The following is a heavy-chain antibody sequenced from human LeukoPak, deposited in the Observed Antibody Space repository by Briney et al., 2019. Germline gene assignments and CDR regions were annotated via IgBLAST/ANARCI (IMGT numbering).Heavy chain of an antibody. CDR3: ARVSAGLWFGEFRGGFDP. D-gene: IGHD3-10*01. Sequence: SETLSLTCTVSGGSVSSSSYYWGWIRQPPGKGLEWIGSIYYSGSTYYNPSLKSRVTISVDTSKNQFSLKLSSVTAADTAVYYCARVSAGLWFGEFRGGFDPWGQGTLVTVSS. V-gene: IGHV4-39*07. J-gene: IGHJ5*02. CDR2: IYYSGST. CDR1: GGSVSSSSYY.